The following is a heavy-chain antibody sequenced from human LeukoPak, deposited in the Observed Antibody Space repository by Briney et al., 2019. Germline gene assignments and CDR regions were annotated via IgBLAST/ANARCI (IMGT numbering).Heavy chain of an antibody. V-gene: IGHV1-46*01. Sequence: ASVKVSCKASGYTFTGYYMHWVRQAPGQGLEWMGWINPSGGSTSYAQKFQGRVTMTRDMSTSTVYMELSSLRSEDTAVYYCARRWLYYFDYWGQGTLVTVSS. D-gene: IGHD2-15*01. CDR2: INPSGGST. CDR3: ARRWLYYFDY. J-gene: IGHJ4*02. CDR1: GYTFTGYY.